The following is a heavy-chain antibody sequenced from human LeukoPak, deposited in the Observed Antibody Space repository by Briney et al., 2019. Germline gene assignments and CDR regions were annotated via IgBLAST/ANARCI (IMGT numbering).Heavy chain of an antibody. D-gene: IGHD5-24*01. CDR3: TRVGYIDEGIDY. CDR1: GFPFSSYW. CDR2: IKQDGSKK. V-gene: IGHV3-7*04. J-gene: IGHJ4*02. Sequence: PGGSLRLSCVASGFPFSSYWMTWVRQAPGKGLGWVANIKQDGSKKSYVDSVKGRFTISRDNVKNSLYLQMNSLRAEDTAIYYCTRVGYIDEGIDYWGQGTLVTVSS.